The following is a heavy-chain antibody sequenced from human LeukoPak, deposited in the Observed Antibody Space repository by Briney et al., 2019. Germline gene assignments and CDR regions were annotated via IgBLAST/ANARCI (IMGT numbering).Heavy chain of an antibody. J-gene: IGHJ4*02. Sequence: PGGSLRLSCAASGFTFSSYWMSWVRQAPGKGLEWVAVIWYDGSNKYYADSVKGRFTISRDNSKNTLYLQMNSLRAEDTAVYYCARALSKWLPIDYWGQGTLVTVSS. CDR3: ARALSKWLPIDY. CDR1: GFTFSSYW. CDR2: IWYDGSNK. D-gene: IGHD5-12*01. V-gene: IGHV3-33*08.